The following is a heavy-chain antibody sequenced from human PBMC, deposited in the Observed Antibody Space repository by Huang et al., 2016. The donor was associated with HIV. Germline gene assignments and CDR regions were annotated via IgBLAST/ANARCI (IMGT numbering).Heavy chain of an antibody. CDR3: ARQTYYYDSSGYSPTFDI. Sequence: QVQLVQSGAEVKKHGASVKVSCKASGYTFTGHAIHWVCQAPGQGLEWVGWIDAADGNTKYAQKVQGRVTFTRDTSASTAYMELSGLRSEDTAVYYCARQTYYYDSSGYSPTFDIWGQGTMVTVSS. CDR1: GYTFTGHA. CDR2: IDAADGNT. J-gene: IGHJ3*02. D-gene: IGHD3-22*01. V-gene: IGHV1-3*01.